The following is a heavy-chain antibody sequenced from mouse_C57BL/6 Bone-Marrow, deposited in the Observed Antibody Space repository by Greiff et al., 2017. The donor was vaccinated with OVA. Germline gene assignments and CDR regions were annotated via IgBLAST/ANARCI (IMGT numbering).Heavy chain of an antibody. CDR3: ARQGGSTMITDYYAMDY. CDR2: ISSGGSYT. J-gene: IGHJ4*01. CDR1: GFTFSSYG. Sequence: EVKLVESGGDLVKPGGSLKLSCAASGFTFSSYGMSWVRQTPDKRLEWVATISSGGSYTYYPDSVKGRFTISRDNAKNTLYLQMSSLKSEDTAMYYCARQGGSTMITDYYAMDYWGQGTSVTVSS. V-gene: IGHV5-6*01. D-gene: IGHD2-4*01.